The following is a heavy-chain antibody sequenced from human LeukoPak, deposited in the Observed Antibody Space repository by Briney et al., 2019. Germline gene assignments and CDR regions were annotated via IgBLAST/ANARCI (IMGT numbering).Heavy chain of an antibody. CDR2: IDGSGTNT. D-gene: IGHD1-14*01. CDR1: GFTFSSYG. Sequence: GGSLRLSCAGSGFTFSSYGMSWVRQAPGKGLEWVSAIDGSGTNTLYADSVKGRFTISRDNSKNTAYLQMNSLRAKDTAIYYCAKRPARPKPFDCWGQGTLVTVSS. CDR3: AKRPARPKPFDC. J-gene: IGHJ4*02. V-gene: IGHV3-23*01.